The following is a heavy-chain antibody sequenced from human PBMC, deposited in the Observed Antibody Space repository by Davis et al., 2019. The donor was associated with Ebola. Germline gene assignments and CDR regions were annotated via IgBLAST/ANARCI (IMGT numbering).Heavy chain of an antibody. D-gene: IGHD3-3*01. J-gene: IGHJ6*04. CDR2: ISYDETAK. CDR1: GFTFRSHA. V-gene: IGHV3-30*07. Sequence: GESLKISCAASGFTFRSHAMHWVRQAPGKGLEWVSLISYDETAKLYADSVKGRFTISRDNSKKTMYLQMNSLRGEDTAVYYCARSGLSFGVVKYHYGMDAWGKGTTVTVSS. CDR3: ARSGLSFGVVKYHYGMDA.